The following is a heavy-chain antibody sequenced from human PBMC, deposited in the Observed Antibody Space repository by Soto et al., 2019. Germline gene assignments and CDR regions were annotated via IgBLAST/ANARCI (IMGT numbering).Heavy chain of an antibody. V-gene: IGHV1-18*01. J-gene: IGHJ5*02. CDR3: ARVGFWYNWNVTPLRWFDP. CDR1: GYTFTSYG. CDR2: ISAYNGNT. Sequence: QVQLVQSGAEVKKPGASVKVSCKASGYTFTSYGISWVRQAPGQGLEWMGWISAYNGNTNYAQKLQGRVTMTTDTSTSKASMELRSLRSDDTAVYYCARVGFWYNWNVTPLRWFDPWGQGTLVTVSS. D-gene: IGHD1-1*01.